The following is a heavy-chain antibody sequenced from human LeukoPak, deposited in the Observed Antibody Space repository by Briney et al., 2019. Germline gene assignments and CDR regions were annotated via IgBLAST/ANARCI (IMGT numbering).Heavy chain of an antibody. J-gene: IGHJ4*02. CDR1: GFTFSLYS. V-gene: IGHV3-21*01. Sequence: GGSLRLSCTASGFTFSLYSINWVRQAPGKGLEWVSSNSTKYIYYSDSVKGRFTISRDNAKNSVSLQMNSLRADDTAVYYCARYSATWGTVDYWGQGTLVTVSS. CDR2: NSTKYI. CDR3: ARYSATWGTVDY. D-gene: IGHD6-13*01.